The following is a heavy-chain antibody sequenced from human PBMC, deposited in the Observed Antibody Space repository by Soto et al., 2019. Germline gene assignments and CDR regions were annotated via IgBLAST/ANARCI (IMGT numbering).Heavy chain of an antibody. V-gene: IGHV3-21*01. CDR3: ARDFSFYGSGENYYYYYYMDV. CDR1: GFTFSSYS. D-gene: IGHD3-10*01. J-gene: IGHJ6*03. CDR2: ISSSSSYI. Sequence: EVQLVESGGGLVKPGGSLRLSCAASGFTFSSYSMNWVRQAPGKGLEWVSSISSSSSYIYYADSVKGRFTISRDNAKNSLYLQMNSLRAEDTAVYYCARDFSFYGSGENYYYYYYMDVWGKGTTVTVSS.